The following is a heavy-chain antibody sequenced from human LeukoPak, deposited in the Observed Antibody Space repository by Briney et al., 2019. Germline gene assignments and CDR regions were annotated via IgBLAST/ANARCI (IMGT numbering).Heavy chain of an antibody. J-gene: IGHJ6*03. CDR1: GGSISSGSYY. V-gene: IGHV4-61*02. D-gene: IGHD4-11*01. CDR3: ARASVTYYYYYYMDV. Sequence: SETLSLTCTVSGGSISSGSYYWSWIRQPAGKGLEWIGRIYTSGSTNYNPSLKSRVTISVDTSKNQFSLKLSSVTAADTAVYYCARASVTYYYYYYMDVWGKGTTVTVSS. CDR2: IYTSGST.